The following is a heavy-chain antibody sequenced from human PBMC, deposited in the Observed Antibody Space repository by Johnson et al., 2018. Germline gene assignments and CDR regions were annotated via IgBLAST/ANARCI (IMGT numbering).Heavy chain of an antibody. CDR2: ISYDGSNK. CDR1: GFTFSSYG. V-gene: IGHV3-30*03. D-gene: IGHD6-13*01. J-gene: IGHJ1*01. CDR3: SSSWYQGGYFQH. Sequence: QVQLVESGGGVVQPGRSLRLSCAASGFTFSSYGMHWVRQAPGKGLEWVAVISYDGSNKYYADSVKGRFTISRDDSKNTAYLQMNSLKTEDTAVYYCSSSWYQGGYFQHWGQGTLVTVSS.